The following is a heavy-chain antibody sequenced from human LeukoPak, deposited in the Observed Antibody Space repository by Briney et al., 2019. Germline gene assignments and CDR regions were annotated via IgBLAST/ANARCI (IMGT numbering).Heavy chain of an antibody. CDR2: ISSSSSYI. Sequence: GGSLRLSCAASGFTFSSYSMNWVRQAPGKGLEWVSSISSSSSYIYYADSVKGRFTISRDNAKNSLYLQMNSLRAEDTAVYYCAGNVLLWFGESTTFDYWGQGTLVTVSS. D-gene: IGHD3-10*01. CDR1: GFTFSSYS. CDR3: AGNVLLWFGESTTFDY. V-gene: IGHV3-21*01. J-gene: IGHJ4*02.